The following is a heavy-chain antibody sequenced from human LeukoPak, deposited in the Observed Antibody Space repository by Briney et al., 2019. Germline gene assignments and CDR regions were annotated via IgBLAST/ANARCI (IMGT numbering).Heavy chain of an antibody. CDR1: GFTFSSYS. J-gene: IGHJ4*02. D-gene: IGHD3-22*01. CDR2: ISSSSSYI. V-gene: IGHV3-21*01. CDR3: ASADYYDSSGYYY. Sequence: KPGGSLRLSCAASGFTFSSYSMNWVRQAPGKGLEWVSSISSSSSYIYYADSVKGRFAISRDNAKNSLYLQMNSLRAEDTAVYYCASADYYDSSGYYYWGQGTLVTVSS.